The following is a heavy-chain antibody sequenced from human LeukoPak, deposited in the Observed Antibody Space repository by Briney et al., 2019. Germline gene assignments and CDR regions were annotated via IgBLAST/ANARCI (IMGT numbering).Heavy chain of an antibody. CDR1: GGSISSYY. CDR3: ARVSLDSAVGGYYYYYVDV. V-gene: IGHV4-59*01. D-gene: IGHD1-26*01. Sequence: PSETLSLTCTVSGGSISSYYWSWIRQPPGEGLEWIGYIYYSGSTNYNPSLKSRVTISVDTSKNQFSLKLSSVTAADTAVYYCARVSLDSAVGGYYYYYVDVWGKGTTVTVSS. J-gene: IGHJ6*03. CDR2: IYYSGST.